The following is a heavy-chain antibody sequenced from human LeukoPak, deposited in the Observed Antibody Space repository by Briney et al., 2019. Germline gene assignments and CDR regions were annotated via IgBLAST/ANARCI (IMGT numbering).Heavy chain of an antibody. D-gene: IGHD3-16*01. CDR1: GFTFSGST. Sequence: GGSLGLSCVASGFTFSGSTIHWVRQAPGKGLEWVGRISSKTNNYVTAFAASVKGRFTISRDDSKNTLYLQMNSLRAEDTAVYYCAKTRFGDYHYWGQGTLVTVSS. V-gene: IGHV3-73*01. CDR2: ISSKTNNYVT. J-gene: IGHJ4*02. CDR3: AKTRFGDYHY.